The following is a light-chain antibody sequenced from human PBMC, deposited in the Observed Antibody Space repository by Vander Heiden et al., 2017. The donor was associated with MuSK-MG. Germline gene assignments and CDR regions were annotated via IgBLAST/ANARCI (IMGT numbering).Light chain of an antibody. J-gene: IGKJ2*02. CDR2: GAS. CDR1: QSVLYSSNNKNY. Sequence: DIVMTPSPDSLAVSLGERATINCKSSQSVLYSSNNKNYLAWYQQKPGQPPKLLIYGASTRESGVPDRFSGSGSGTDFTLTISSLQAEDVAVYYCQQDDSTPGCTFGQGTKLEIK. CDR3: QQDDSTPGCT. V-gene: IGKV4-1*01.